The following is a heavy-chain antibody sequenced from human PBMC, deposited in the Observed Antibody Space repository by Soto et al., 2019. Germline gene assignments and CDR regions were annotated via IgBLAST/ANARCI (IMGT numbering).Heavy chain of an antibody. Sequence: QVQLVQSGAAVKKPGSSVKVSCKASGGTFSSYTISWVRQAPGQGLEWMGRIIPILGIANYAQKFQGRVTITADKSTSTAYMELSSLRSEDTAVYYCARDRRYCSSTSCYRRYYYYGMDVWGQGTTVTVSS. D-gene: IGHD2-2*01. CDR3: ARDRRYCSSTSCYRRYYYYGMDV. CDR2: IIPILGIA. J-gene: IGHJ6*02. V-gene: IGHV1-69*08. CDR1: GGTFSSYT.